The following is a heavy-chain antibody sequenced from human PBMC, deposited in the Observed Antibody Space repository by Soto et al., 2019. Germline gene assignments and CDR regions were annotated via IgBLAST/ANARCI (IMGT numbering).Heavy chain of an antibody. D-gene: IGHD3-9*01. CDR1: GFTFSSYS. CDR3: ASSPTILTGYYETPFYYYYMDV. J-gene: IGHJ6*03. Sequence: GGSLRLSCAASGFTFSSYSMNWVRQAPGKGLEWVSYISSSSSTIYYADSVKGRFTISRDNAKNSLYLQMNSLRAEDTAVYYCASSPTILTGYYETPFYYYYMDVWGKGTTVTVSS. V-gene: IGHV3-48*01. CDR2: ISSSSSTI.